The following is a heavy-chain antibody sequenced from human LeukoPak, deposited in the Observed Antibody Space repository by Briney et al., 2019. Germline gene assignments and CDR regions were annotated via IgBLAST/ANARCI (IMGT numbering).Heavy chain of an antibody. Sequence: KPSETLSLTCTVSGGSISSGGYYWSWIRQHPGKGLEWIGYIYYSGSTYYNPSLKSRVTISVDTSKNQFSLKLSSVTAADTAVYYCARAEAAASGCWFDPWGQGTLVTVSS. CDR1: GGSISSGGYY. CDR2: IYYSGST. V-gene: IGHV4-31*03. D-gene: IGHD2-2*01. CDR3: ARAEAAASGCWFDP. J-gene: IGHJ5*02.